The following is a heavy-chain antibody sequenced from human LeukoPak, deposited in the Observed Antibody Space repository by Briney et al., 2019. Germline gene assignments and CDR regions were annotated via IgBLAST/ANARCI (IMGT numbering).Heavy chain of an antibody. J-gene: IGHJ4*02. Sequence: GGALRLSCAPSGFTLQASAMCWVRQAPREGREGVAVITGGGESTYYADSVKGRFTISRDNSKKTLFLQVNSLRAEDTAVYFCAKNIRDQLLCGFNYWGQGIVVTVSS. CDR1: GFTLQASA. CDR2: ITGGGEST. CDR3: AKNIRDQLLCGFNY. D-gene: IGHD2-2*01. V-gene: IGHV3-23*01.